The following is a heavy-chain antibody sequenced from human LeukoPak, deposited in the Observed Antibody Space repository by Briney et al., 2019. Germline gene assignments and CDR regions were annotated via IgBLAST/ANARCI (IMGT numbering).Heavy chain of an antibody. CDR3: ARDRSRYFDY. D-gene: IGHD3-16*02. V-gene: IGHV1-2*02. Sequence: ASVKVSCKTSGYTFTGYYMHWVRQAPGQGLERMGWINPSSGGTDYAQKFQGRVTMTRDTSISTVYMELSRLRSDDTAVYYCARDRSRYFDYWGQGTLVTVSS. CDR2: INPSSGGT. J-gene: IGHJ4*02. CDR1: GYTFTGYY.